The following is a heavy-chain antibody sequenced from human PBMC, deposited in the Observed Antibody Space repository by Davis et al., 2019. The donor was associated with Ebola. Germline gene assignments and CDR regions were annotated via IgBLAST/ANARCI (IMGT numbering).Heavy chain of an antibody. D-gene: IGHD4-23*01. J-gene: IGHJ4*02. CDR3: VRDAGWQRLDN. CDR1: GFTFSTYW. CDR2: IKEDGSQK. V-gene: IGHV3-7*01. Sequence: PGGSLRPSCAASGFTFSTYWMTWVRQAPGKGLEWVAHIKEDGSQKYCVDSVRGRFTISRDNAKSSLSLQMNSLRVEDTAVYYCVRDAGWQRLDNWGQGTLVTGSS.